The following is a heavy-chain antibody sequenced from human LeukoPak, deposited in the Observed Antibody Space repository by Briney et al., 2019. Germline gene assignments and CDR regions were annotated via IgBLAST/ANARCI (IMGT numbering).Heavy chain of an antibody. D-gene: IGHD1-26*01. CDR3: ATRNGGSYPQYFDY. CDR2: INPNSGGT. CDR1: GYTFTGYY. Sequence: GASVKVSCKASGYTFTGYYMHWVRQAPGQGLEWMGWINPNSGGTNYAQKFQGRVTMTRDTSISTAYMELTNLRSDDTAVYYCATRNGGSYPQYFDYWGQGTLVTVSS. J-gene: IGHJ4*02. V-gene: IGHV1-2*02.